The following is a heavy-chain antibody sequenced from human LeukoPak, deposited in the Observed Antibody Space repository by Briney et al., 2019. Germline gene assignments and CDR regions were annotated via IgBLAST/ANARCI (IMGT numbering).Heavy chain of an antibody. CDR2: IKKDGSEK. CDR1: GFTFSSYW. V-gene: IGHV3-7*03. D-gene: IGHD3-22*01. Sequence: GGSLRLSCAASGFTFSSYWMSWVRQAPGKGLEWVANIKKDGSEKYYVDSVKGQFTISRDNAENSLYLQMNSLKPEDTALYYCAKDVGAGYYDNNAYYYVSYFDYWGQGTLVTVSS. J-gene: IGHJ4*02. CDR3: AKDVGAGYYDNNAYYYVSYFDY.